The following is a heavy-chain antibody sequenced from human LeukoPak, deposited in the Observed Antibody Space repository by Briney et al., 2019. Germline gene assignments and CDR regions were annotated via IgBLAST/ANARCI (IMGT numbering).Heavy chain of an antibody. Sequence: SETLSLTCTVSGGSISSYYWSWIRQPPGKGLEWIGYIYYSGSTNYNPSLKSRVTISVDTSKNQFSLKLSSVTAADTAVYYCARVKPSIAIFGVVTPNWFDPWGQGTPVTVSS. CDR2: IYYSGST. CDR3: ARVKPSIAIFGVVTPNWFDP. CDR1: GGSISSYY. D-gene: IGHD3-3*01. J-gene: IGHJ5*02. V-gene: IGHV4-59*12.